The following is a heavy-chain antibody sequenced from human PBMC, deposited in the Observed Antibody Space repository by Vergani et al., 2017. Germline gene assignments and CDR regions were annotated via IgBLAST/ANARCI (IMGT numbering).Heavy chain of an antibody. D-gene: IGHD2-2*01. Sequence: QVQLQESGPGLVKPSQTLSLTCTVSGGSISSGGYYWSWIRQHPGKGLEWIGYIYYSGSTYYNPSLKSRVTISVDTSKNQFSLKLSSVTAADTAVYYCARGQEYCSSTSCYRNAVKKDLDYWGQGTLVTVSS. CDR3: ARGQEYCSSTSCYRNAVKKDLDY. CDR2: IYYSGST. CDR1: GGSISSGGYY. V-gene: IGHV4-31*03. J-gene: IGHJ4*02.